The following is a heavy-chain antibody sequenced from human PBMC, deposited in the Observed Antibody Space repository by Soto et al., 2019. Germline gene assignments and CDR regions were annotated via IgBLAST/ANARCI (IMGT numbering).Heavy chain of an antibody. CDR1: GGTFSSYA. V-gene: IGHV1-69*12. CDR3: ARDGPDSSSWYDYYYGMDV. Sequence: QVQLVQSGAEVKKPGSSVKVSCKASGGTFSSYAISWVRQAPGQGLEWMGGIIPIFGTANYAQKFQGRVTITADESTSTAYMELSSLRSEDTAVYYCARDGPDSSSWYDYYYGMDVWGQGTTVTVSS. J-gene: IGHJ6*02. D-gene: IGHD6-13*01. CDR2: IIPIFGTA.